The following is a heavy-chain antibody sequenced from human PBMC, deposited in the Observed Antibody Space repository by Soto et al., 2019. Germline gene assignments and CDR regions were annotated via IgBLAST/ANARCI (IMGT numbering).Heavy chain of an antibody. J-gene: IGHJ4*02. CDR1: GFTFSSYG. CDR3: AKDLKWLRFGIDY. CDR2: ISYDGSNK. D-gene: IGHD5-12*01. Sequence: QPGGSLRLSCAASGFTFSSYGMHWVRQAPGKGLEWVAVISYDGSNKYYADPVKGRFTISRDNSKNTLYLQMNSLRAEDTAVYYCAKDLKWLRFGIDYWGQGTLVTVSS. V-gene: IGHV3-30*18.